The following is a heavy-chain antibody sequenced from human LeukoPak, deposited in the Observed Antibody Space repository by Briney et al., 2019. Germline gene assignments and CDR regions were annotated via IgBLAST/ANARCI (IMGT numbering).Heavy chain of an antibody. D-gene: IGHD3-22*01. Sequence: ASVKVSCKASGYTFTSYYMHWVRQAPGQGLEWMGIINPSGGSTSYAQKFQGRVTMTRDMSTSTDYMELSSLRSEDTAVYYCARSSPRYYDSTRGGAFDIWGQGTMVTVSS. CDR3: ARSSPRYYDSTRGGAFDI. CDR2: INPSGGST. CDR1: GYTFTSYY. V-gene: IGHV1-46*01. J-gene: IGHJ3*02.